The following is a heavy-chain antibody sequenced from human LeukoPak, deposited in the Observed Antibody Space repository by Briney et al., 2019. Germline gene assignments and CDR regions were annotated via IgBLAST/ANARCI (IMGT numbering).Heavy chain of an antibody. CDR3: ARPVDSYFDY. Sequence: SETLSLTCTVSGGSISSSSYYWGWIREPPGKGLEWIGSIYYSGSTYYNPSLKSRVTISVDTSKNQFSLKLSSVTAADTAVYYCARPVDSYFDYWGQGTLVTVSS. J-gene: IGHJ4*02. D-gene: IGHD3/OR15-3a*01. CDR1: GGSISSSSYY. CDR2: IYYSGST. V-gene: IGHV4-39*01.